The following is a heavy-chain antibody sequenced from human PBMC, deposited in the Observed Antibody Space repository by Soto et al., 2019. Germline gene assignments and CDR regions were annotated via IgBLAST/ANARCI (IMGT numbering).Heavy chain of an antibody. CDR2: IYYSGST. CDR3: ARVLRWRLAIDY. J-gene: IGHJ4*02. CDR1: GGSISSGDYY. Sequence: SETLSLTCTVSGGSISSGDYYWSWIRQPPGKGLEWIGYIYYSGSTYYNPSLKSRVTISVDTSKNQFSLKLSSVTAADTAVYYCARVLRWRLAIDYWGQGTLVTVS. V-gene: IGHV4-30-4*01. D-gene: IGHD1-26*01.